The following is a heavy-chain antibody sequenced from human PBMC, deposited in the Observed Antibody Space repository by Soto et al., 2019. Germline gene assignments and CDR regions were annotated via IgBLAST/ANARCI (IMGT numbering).Heavy chain of an antibody. V-gene: IGHV1-18*01. CDR1: GYAFTTYG. CDR3: ARGGYGDY. Sequence: QVHLVQSGAEVKKPGASVKVSCQASGYAFTTYGITWVRQAPGQGLEWVGWISAHNGNTNYAQKLQGRVTVTRDTATSTAYMELRSRISDGTAVYSCARGGYGDYWGQGARVTVSS. CDR2: ISAHNGNT. J-gene: IGHJ4*02. D-gene: IGHD1-1*01.